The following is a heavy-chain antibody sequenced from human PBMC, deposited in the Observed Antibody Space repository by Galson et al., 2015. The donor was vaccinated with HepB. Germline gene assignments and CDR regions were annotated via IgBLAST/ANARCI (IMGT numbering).Heavy chain of an antibody. CDR3: AHRRSRTKILDGPIGGAFDI. Sequence: PALVKPTQTLTLTCTFSGFSLSTGEVGVGVGWIRQPPGKALEWLALIYWNDSKRYRPSLKSRLTVTKDISKKSVVLTMTNMDPVDTATYYCAHRRSRTKILDGPIGGAFDIWGQGTMVTVSS. CDR2: IYWNDSK. V-gene: IGHV2-5*01. D-gene: IGHD1/OR15-1a*01. J-gene: IGHJ3*02. CDR1: GFSLSTGEVGVG.